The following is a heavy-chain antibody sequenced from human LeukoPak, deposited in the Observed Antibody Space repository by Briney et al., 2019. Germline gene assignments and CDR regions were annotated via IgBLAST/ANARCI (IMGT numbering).Heavy chain of an antibody. CDR3: AKVMTTVTPFDY. V-gene: IGHV3-23*01. Sequence: GGSLRLSRAASGFTFSSYAMSWVRQAPGKGLEWVSAISGSGGSTYYADSVKGRFTISRDNSTNTLYLQMNSLRSEDTAVYYCAKVMTTVTPFDYWGQGTLVTVSS. CDR2: ISGSGGST. CDR1: GFTFSSYA. D-gene: IGHD4-11*01. J-gene: IGHJ4*02.